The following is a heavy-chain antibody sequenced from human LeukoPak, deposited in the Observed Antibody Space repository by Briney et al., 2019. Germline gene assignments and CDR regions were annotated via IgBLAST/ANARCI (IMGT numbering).Heavy chain of an antibody. V-gene: IGHV4-39*07. CDR3: ARDADYGDYVFHY. D-gene: IGHD4-17*01. Sequence: SETLSLTCTVSGGSISSSSYYWGWLRQPPGKGLEWIGSIYYSGSTYYNPSLKSRVTISVDTSKNQFSLKLSSVTAADTAVYYCARDADYGDYVFHYWGQGTLVTVSS. CDR1: GGSISSSSYY. CDR2: IYYSGST. J-gene: IGHJ4*02.